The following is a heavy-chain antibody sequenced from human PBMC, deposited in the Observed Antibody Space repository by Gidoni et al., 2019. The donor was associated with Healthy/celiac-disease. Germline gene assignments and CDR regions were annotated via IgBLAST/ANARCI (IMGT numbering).Heavy chain of an antibody. J-gene: IGHJ2*01. Sequence: EVQLVGCGGGLVQPGRSLSLSGAASGFTFDAYTLHWVRPGPGKGLEWVAGISWNSGSIGYADSVKGRFTISRDNVKNSLSLQMNSLRAEDTALYYCAKDGTPFVEWFIYWYFDLWGRGTLVTVSS. CDR1: GFTFDAYT. V-gene: IGHV3-9*01. CDR2: ISWNSGSI. CDR3: AKDGTPFVEWFIYWYFDL. D-gene: IGHD3-3*01.